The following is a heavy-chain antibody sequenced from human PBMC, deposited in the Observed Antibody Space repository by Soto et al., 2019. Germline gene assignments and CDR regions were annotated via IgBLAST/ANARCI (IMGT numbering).Heavy chain of an antibody. CDR3: STDSYIDMPIVRFDY. CDR1: GVTFSNAW. D-gene: IGHD2-15*01. J-gene: IGHJ4*02. V-gene: IGHV3-15*07. CDR2: IKSKIDGGTT. Sequence: GGSLRLSCAASGVTFSNAWINWFRQAPGKGLEWVGRIKSKIDGGTTDYAAPVKGRFAISRDDSKNIAYMQMNSLKIEDTAVYYCSTDSYIDMPIVRFDYWGQGTLVTVSS.